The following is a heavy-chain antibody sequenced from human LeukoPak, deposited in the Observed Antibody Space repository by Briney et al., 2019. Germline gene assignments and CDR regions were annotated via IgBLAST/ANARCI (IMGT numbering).Heavy chain of an antibody. V-gene: IGHV3-66*01. D-gene: IGHD3-10*01. CDR1: GFTVSSNY. CDR2: IYSGGST. CDR3: ARGVWGSGSYYTLSY. J-gene: IGHJ4*02. Sequence: GGSLRLSCAASGFTVSSNYMSSVRQAPGKGLEWVSDIYSGGSTYYADSVKGRFTISRDNSKNTLYLQMNSLKAEDMPVYYCARGVWGSGSYYTLSYWGQGTLVTVSS.